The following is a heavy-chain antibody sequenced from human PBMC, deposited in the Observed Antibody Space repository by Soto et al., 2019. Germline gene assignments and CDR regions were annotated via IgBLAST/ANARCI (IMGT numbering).Heavy chain of an antibody. J-gene: IGHJ4*02. CDR3: ARGRHVSGWSLRYFDN. Sequence: GGSLRLSSAASEHPFSRYTMNLFRSAPGKRLESVAYVSSSSSTIYYADPVKGRFTISRDNAKNSLYLQMNGLRDEYTAMYYCARGRHVSGWSLRYFDNWRQGSLVTVS. V-gene: IGHV3-48*02. CDR1: EHPFSRYT. CDR2: VSSSSSTI. D-gene: IGHD6-19*01.